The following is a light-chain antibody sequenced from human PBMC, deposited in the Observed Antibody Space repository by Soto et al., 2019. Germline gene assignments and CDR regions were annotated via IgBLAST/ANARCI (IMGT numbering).Light chain of an antibody. CDR3: ATWDDSLNGLV. V-gene: IGLV1-44*01. Sequence: QSVLTQPPSASGTPGQRVTISCSGSSSNIGSHFVNWYQQLPGTAPKLLMYSNDQRPSGVPDRFSGSKSGTSASLAISGLQSDDEADYHCATWDDSLNGLVFGGGTKVTVL. CDR2: SND. CDR1: SSNIGSHF. J-gene: IGLJ3*02.